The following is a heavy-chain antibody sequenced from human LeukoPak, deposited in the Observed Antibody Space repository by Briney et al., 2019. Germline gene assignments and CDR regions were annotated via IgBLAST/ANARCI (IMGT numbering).Heavy chain of an antibody. CDR1: GFTFTNAW. CDR2: IKSKTDGGTT. Sequence: GGSLRLSCAASGFTFTNAWMSWVRQAPGKGLEWFGRIKSKTDGGTTDYAAPVKGRFIISRDDSENTLYLQMNSLKTEDTAVYFCTTETNWYFDLWGRGTLVTVSS. J-gene: IGHJ2*01. D-gene: IGHD1-1*01. V-gene: IGHV3-15*01. CDR3: TTETNWYFDL.